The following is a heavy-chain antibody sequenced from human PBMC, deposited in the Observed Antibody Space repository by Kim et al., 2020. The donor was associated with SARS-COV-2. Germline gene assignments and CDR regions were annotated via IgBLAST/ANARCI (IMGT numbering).Heavy chain of an antibody. V-gene: IGHV3-23*01. CDR3: AKDPDDSSGWYTYYGMDV. J-gene: IGHJ6*02. D-gene: IGHD6-19*01. Sequence: GRFTNSRDNSKNTLYLQMNSVRAEDTAVYYCAKDPDDSSGWYTYYGMDVWGQGTTVTVSS.